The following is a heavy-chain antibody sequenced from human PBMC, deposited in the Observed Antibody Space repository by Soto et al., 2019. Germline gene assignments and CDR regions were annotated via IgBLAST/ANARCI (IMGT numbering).Heavy chain of an antibody. CDR1: GFTFSDYY. J-gene: IGHJ6*02. Sequence: GGSLRLSCAASGFTFSDYYMSWIRQAPGKGLEWVSYISSSSSYTNYADSVKGRFTISRDNAKNSLYLQMNSLRAEDTAVYYCARGSPYYDFWSGYYKGSLRYYGMDVWGQGTTVTVSS. D-gene: IGHD3-3*01. CDR3: ARGSPYYDFWSGYYKGSLRYYGMDV. V-gene: IGHV3-11*06. CDR2: ISSSSSYT.